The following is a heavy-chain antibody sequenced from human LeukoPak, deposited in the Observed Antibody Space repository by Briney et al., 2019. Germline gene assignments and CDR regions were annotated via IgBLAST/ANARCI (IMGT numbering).Heavy chain of an antibody. D-gene: IGHD6-13*01. J-gene: IGHJ6*03. CDR2: INPNSGGT. CDR3: ERARQLVPPYYYLYMDV. Sequence: ASVKVSCKASGYTFTRYYMHWVRQAPGQGLEWMGWINPNSGGTNYAQKFQGRVTMTRDTSSSTAYMELSRLRSDDTAVYYCERARQLVPPYYYLYMDVWGKGTKVTVSS. V-gene: IGHV1-2*02. CDR1: GYTFTRYY.